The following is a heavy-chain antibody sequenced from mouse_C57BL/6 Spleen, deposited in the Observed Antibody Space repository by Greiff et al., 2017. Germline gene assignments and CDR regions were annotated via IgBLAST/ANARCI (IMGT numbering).Heavy chain of an antibody. CDR2: ISNGGGST. D-gene: IGHD1-1*02. J-gene: IGHJ1*03. Sequence: EVQRVESGGGLVQPGGSLKLSCAASGFTFSDYYMYWVRQTPEKRLEGVAYISNGGGSTYSPDTVKGRFTISRDNAKNTLYLQMSRLKAEDTAMYYCARVYGTYWYFDVWGTGTTVTVSS. V-gene: IGHV5-12*01. CDR1: GFTFSDYY. CDR3: ARVYGTYWYFDV.